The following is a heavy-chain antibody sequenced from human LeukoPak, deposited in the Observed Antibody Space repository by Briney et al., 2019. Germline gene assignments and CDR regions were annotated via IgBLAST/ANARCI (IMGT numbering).Heavy chain of an antibody. CDR2: IYSGGIT. CDR1: GFTVSSNY. D-gene: IGHD3-3*01. CDR3: ARVMKEWLSPDY. J-gene: IGHJ4*02. Sequence: GGSLRLSCAASGFTVSSNYMSWVRQAPGKGLELVSLIYSGGITYSADSVKGRFTISRDISKNTVYFQMNSLRAEDTAVYFCARVMKEWLSPDYWGQGSLVTVSS. V-gene: IGHV3-53*01.